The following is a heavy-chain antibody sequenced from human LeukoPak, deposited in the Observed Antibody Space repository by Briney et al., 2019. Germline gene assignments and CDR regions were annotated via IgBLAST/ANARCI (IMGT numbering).Heavy chain of an antibody. CDR3: ARQTCSSTSCYMGLDFDY. V-gene: IGHV4-59*08. D-gene: IGHD2-2*02. CDR1: GGSISSYY. CDR2: IYYSGST. J-gene: IGHJ4*02. Sequence: SETLSLTCTVSGGSISSYYWSWIRQPPGKGLEWIGYIYYSGSTNYNPSLKSRVTISVDTSKNQFSLKLSSVTAADTAVYYCARQTCSSTSCYMGLDFDYWGQGTLVTVSS.